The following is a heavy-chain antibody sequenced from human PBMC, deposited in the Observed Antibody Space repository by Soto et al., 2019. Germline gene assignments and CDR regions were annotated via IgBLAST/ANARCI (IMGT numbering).Heavy chain of an antibody. V-gene: IGHV3-48*04. Sequence: GGSLRLSCAASGFTFSQYPMNWVRQAPGKGLEWVSYISPNSGAIHYADSVRGRFTIFRDDAAGSLYLRMNSLRAEDTAVYYCARDKGSSSWHSFDHWGQGTQVTVSS. J-gene: IGHJ4*02. D-gene: IGHD2-2*01. CDR1: GFTFSQYP. CDR3: ARDKGSSSWHSFDH. CDR2: ISPNSGAI.